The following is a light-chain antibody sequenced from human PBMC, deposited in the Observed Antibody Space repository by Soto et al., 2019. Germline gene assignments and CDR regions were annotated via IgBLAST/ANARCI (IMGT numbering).Light chain of an antibody. CDR3: SSYAAGSTLV. V-gene: IGLV2-14*03. CDR2: DVT. Sequence: QSVLTQPASVSGSPGQSITISCTGTSSDVGRYNYVSWYQQQPGKAPKLMIYDVTNRPSGVSNRFSGSKSGNTASLTISGLQAEDEGDYYCSSYAAGSTLVFGGGTKLTVL. CDR1: SSDVGRYNY. J-gene: IGLJ2*01.